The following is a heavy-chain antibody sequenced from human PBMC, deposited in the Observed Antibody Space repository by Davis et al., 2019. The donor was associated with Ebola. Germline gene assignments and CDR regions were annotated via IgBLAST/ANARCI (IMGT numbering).Heavy chain of an antibody. V-gene: IGHV1-2*02. J-gene: IGHJ6*02. CDR1: GYSFTGYY. CDR2: ISPNNAYT. D-gene: IGHD3-10*02. Sequence: ASVKVSCKASGYSFTGYYIHWVRQAPGQGLEWMGWISPNNAYTKLAQSFQGRVTITRDTSIGTAYMELSSLGSDDTAVYFCARASPPEYNVWSRNPHYHYFPMDVWGQGTTVTVSS. CDR3: ARASPPEYNVWSRNPHYHYFPMDV.